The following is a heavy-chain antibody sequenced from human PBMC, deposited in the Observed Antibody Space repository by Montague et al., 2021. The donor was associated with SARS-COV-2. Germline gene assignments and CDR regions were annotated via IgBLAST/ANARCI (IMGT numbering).Heavy chain of an antibody. CDR2: LSSSGTYI. CDR3: SRELSLGHPKGADY. J-gene: IGHJ4*02. CDR1: GFTFMRYS. Sequence: SLRLSCAASGFTFMRYSMKWVRQAPGKGLEWVSSLSSSGTYIYHXDSXKGRFTISRDNAENSLFLQMNSLRAEDTAVYYCSRELSLGHPKGADYWGQGTLVTVSS. D-gene: IGHD2-15*01. V-gene: IGHV3-21*01.